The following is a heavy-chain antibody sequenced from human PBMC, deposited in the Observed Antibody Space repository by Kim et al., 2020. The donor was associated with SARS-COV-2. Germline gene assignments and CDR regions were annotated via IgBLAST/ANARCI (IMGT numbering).Heavy chain of an antibody. CDR2: IYYSGST. CDR1: GGSVSSGSYY. CDR3: ARVPRYSSGSDI. D-gene: IGHD6-19*01. V-gene: IGHV4-61*01. Sequence: SETLSLTCTVSGGSVSSGSYYWSWIRQPPGKGLEWIGYIYYSGSTSYNPSLKSRVTISVDTSKNQFSLKLSSVTAADTAVYYCARVPRYSSGSDIWGQGT. J-gene: IGHJ3*02.